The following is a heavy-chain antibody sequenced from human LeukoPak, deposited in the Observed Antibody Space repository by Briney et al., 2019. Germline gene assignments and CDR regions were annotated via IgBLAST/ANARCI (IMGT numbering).Heavy chain of an antibody. Sequence: GGSLRLSCAASGFTFSSYDMHWVRQATGKGLEWVSAIGTAGDTYYPGSAKGRFTISRENAKNSLYLQMNSLRAGDTAVYYCARSHRDYGDPYYYRGMDVWGQGTTVTVSS. V-gene: IGHV3-13*01. CDR2: IGTAGDT. J-gene: IGHJ6*02. CDR1: GFTFSSYD. D-gene: IGHD4-17*01. CDR3: ARSHRDYGDPYYYRGMDV.